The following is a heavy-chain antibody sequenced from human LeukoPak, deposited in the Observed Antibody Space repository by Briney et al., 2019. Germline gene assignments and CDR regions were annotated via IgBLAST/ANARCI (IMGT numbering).Heavy chain of an antibody. D-gene: IGHD4-23*01. CDR2: ISGSGGST. CDR3: AKVMRSSRLMTTVVTSPVFDY. V-gene: IGHV3-23*01. J-gene: IGHJ4*02. Sequence: PGGSLRLSCAASGFTFSSYAMSWVRQAPGKGLEWVSAISGSGGSTYYADSVKGRFTISRDNSKNTLYLQMNSLRAEDTAVYYCAKVMRSSRLMTTVVTSPVFDYWGQGTLVTVSS. CDR1: GFTFSSYA.